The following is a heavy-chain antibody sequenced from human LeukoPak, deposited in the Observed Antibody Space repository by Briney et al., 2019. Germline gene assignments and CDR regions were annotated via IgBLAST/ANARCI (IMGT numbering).Heavy chain of an antibody. CDR3: ARADYDFWSGYSYYFDY. J-gene: IGHJ4*02. D-gene: IGHD3-3*01. CDR2: IYYSGST. CDR1: GGSISSGDYY. Sequence: SETLSLTCTVSGGSISSGDYYWSSIRQPPGKGLEWTGYIYYSGSTYYNPSLKSRVTISVDTSKNQFSLKLGSVTAADTAVYCCARADYDFWSGYSYYFDYWGQGTLVTVSS. V-gene: IGHV4-30-4*08.